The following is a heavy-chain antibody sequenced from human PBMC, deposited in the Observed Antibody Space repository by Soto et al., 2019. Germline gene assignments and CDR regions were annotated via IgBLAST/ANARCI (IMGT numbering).Heavy chain of an antibody. J-gene: IGHJ6*02. Sequence: GESLKIFCQGSGYSFTSYWISWVRQMPGKGLEWLGRIDPTDSYTTYSPSFQGHVTISADKSISTAYLQWSSLKASDTAMYYWARDKTLYGMDVWGQGTTVTVSS. V-gene: IGHV5-10-1*01. CDR3: ARDKTLYGMDV. CDR1: GYSFTSYW. CDR2: IDPTDSYT.